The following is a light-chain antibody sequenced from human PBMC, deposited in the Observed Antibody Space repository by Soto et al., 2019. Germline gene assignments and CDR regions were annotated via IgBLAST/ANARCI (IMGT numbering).Light chain of an antibody. CDR3: QQYGSSPRVT. CDR2: GAS. Sequence: EIVLTQSPGTLSLSPGERATLSCRASQRVSSSYLAWYQQKPGQAPRVLIYGASSRATGIPDRFSGSGSGTDFTLTISRLEPEDFAVYYCQQYGSSPRVTFGPGTKVDIK. V-gene: IGKV3-20*01. CDR1: QRVSSSY. J-gene: IGKJ3*01.